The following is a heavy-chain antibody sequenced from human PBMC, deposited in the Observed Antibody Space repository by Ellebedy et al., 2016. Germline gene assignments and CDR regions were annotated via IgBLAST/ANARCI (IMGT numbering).Heavy chain of an antibody. J-gene: IGHJ4*02. CDR2: LYSGGTI. Sequence: GGSLRLSCAASGFTFSVCSMDWVRQAPGKGLEWVSTLYSGGTILYADSVKGRFTISRDNSKNTLYLQMNSLTVEDTAVYYCAKGNAVPGPEPLDFWGQGTLVTVSS. V-gene: IGHV3-66*01. CDR3: AKGNAVPGPEPLDF. D-gene: IGHD6-19*01. CDR1: GFTFSVCS.